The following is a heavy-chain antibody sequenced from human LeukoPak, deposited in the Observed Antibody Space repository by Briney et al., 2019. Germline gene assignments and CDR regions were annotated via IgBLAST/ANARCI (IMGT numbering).Heavy chain of an antibody. CDR3: AREGADDYGDPTTLDN. J-gene: IGHJ4*02. Sequence: SEALSLTCTVSGGSISSSRYSWGWIRQPPGKGLEWIGSIYYSGSTYYNPSLKSRVTLSVDTSKNQFSLKLSSVTAADTAVYYRAREGADDYGDPTTLDNWGQGTLVTVSS. CDR1: GGSISSSRYS. D-gene: IGHD4-17*01. CDR2: IYYSGST. V-gene: IGHV4-39*02.